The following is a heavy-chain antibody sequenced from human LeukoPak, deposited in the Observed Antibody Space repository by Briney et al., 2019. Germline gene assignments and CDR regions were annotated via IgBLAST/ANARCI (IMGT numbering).Heavy chain of an antibody. Sequence: ASVKVSCKASGYTFTIHWVRQAPGQGLEWMGIINPSGGSASYAQKFQGRVTMTRDTSTSTVYMELSSLRSEDTAVYYCARSSGRSPNREYMDVWGKGTTVTVSS. CDR3: ARSSGRSPNREYMDV. CDR2: INPSGGSA. V-gene: IGHV1-46*01. D-gene: IGHD1-14*01. CDR1: GYTFT. J-gene: IGHJ6*03.